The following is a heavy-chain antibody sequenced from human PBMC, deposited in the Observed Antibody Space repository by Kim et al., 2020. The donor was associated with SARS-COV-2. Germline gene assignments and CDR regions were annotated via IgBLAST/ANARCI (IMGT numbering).Heavy chain of an antibody. CDR1: GFTFSSYW. V-gene: IGHV3-7*01. CDR3: ARNFPGESFDS. CDR2: INPDGSGT. D-gene: IGHD3-16*01. J-gene: IGHJ4*02. Sequence: GGSLRLSCAASGFTFSSYWMIWIRQPPGTGLEWVANINPDGSGTYYADSVQGRFTISRDDSKRTLYLQMTSLRADDTALYYCARNFPGESFDSGGQGAL.